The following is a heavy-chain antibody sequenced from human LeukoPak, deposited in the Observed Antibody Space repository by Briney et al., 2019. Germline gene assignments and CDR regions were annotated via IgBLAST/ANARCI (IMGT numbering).Heavy chain of an antibody. CDR1: GFTFGHYA. CDR2: IAWNGGYT. Sequence: PAGSLRLSXAASGFTFGHYARQWVRQASGKGLEWVSLIAWNGGYTWYADSVRGRFTISRDNSKNSLSLHMNSLRRDDTALYYCARERRGFYIEVWGKGTRVTVSS. D-gene: IGHD3-10*01. J-gene: IGHJ6*03. V-gene: IGHV3-43D*04. CDR3: ARERRGFYIEV.